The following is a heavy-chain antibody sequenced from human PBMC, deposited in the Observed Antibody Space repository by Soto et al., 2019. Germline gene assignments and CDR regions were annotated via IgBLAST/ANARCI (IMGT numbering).Heavy chain of an antibody. J-gene: IGHJ6*02. CDR3: ARDRVGATTGRYYCYSGVDV. Sequence: EVQLVETGGGLIQPGGSLRLSCAASGFTVSSNYMSWVRQAPGKGLEWVSVIYSGGSTFYADSVKGRFTISRDHSKNTLSLQMNSLRAEDTAVYYCARDRVGATTGRYYCYSGVDVWGQGTTVTVSS. CDR2: IYSGGST. D-gene: IGHD1-26*01. CDR1: GFTVSSNY. V-gene: IGHV3-53*02.